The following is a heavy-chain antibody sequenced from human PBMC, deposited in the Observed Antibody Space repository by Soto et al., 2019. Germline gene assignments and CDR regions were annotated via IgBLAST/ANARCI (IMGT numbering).Heavy chain of an antibody. V-gene: IGHV3-11*06. CDR1: GFTFSDYY. Sequence: RRLSCAASGFTFSDYYMSWIRQAPGKGLEWVSYISSSSSYTNYADSVKGRFTISRDNAKNSLYLQMNSLRAEDTAVYYCARERGITGTRGPFDYWGQGTLVTVSS. CDR2: ISSSSSYT. D-gene: IGHD1-20*01. J-gene: IGHJ4*02. CDR3: ARERGITGTRGPFDY.